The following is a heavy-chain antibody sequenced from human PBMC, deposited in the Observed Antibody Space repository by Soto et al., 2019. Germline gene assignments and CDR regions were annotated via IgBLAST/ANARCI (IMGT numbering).Heavy chain of an antibody. Sequence: SETLSLTCTVSGGSISDGYYWSWILQHPGKGLEWIASISDSGSTSYNPSLKSRLTISVDTSKNQFSLNLRSVTAADTAVYYCARRDRSGFSYWLDTWGQGTLVTAPQ. CDR1: GGSISDGYY. V-gene: IGHV4-31*03. J-gene: IGHJ5*02. D-gene: IGHD3-22*01. CDR3: ARRDRSGFSYWLDT. CDR2: ISDSGST.